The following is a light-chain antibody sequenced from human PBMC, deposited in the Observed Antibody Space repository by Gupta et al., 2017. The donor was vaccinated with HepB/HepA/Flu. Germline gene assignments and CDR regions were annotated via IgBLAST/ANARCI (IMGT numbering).Light chain of an antibody. V-gene: IGKV3-11*01. J-gene: IGKJ4*01. Sequence: EIVLTQSQATLSLSPGERATLFCRASQSVSSYLAWYQQKPGQAPRLLIYDASNRATGIPARFSGSGSGTDFTLTISRLEPEDFAVYYCQQRGNWPPITFGGGTKVEIK. CDR1: QSVSSY. CDR3: QQRGNWPPIT. CDR2: DAS.